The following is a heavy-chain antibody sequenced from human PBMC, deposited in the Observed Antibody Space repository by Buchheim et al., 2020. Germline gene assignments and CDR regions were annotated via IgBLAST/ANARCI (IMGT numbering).Heavy chain of an antibody. CDR3: AREYGDESLQH. D-gene: IGHD2-21*02. CDR2: INTRTGSP. CDR1: GYSFTTYA. V-gene: IGHV7-4-1*02. J-gene: IGHJ1*01. Sequence: QVQLVQSGSELKKPGASVKVSCKASGYSFTTYAIQWVRQAPGQSLERMGWINTRTGSPIYAQDFTGRFVFSLDTSVRTAYLQISSLKAEDTAVYFCAREYGDESLQHWGQGTL.